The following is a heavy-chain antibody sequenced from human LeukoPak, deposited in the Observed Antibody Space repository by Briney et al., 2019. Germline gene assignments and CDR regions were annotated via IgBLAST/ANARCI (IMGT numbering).Heavy chain of an antibody. CDR3: ARDLERNYLSGAFDI. D-gene: IGHD5-24*01. CDR1: GYTFSDYY. J-gene: IGHJ3*02. CDR2: ISSSGSTI. V-gene: IGHV3-11*01. Sequence: PGGPLRPSCAASGYTFSDYYMSWLRQAPGKGLEWVTYISSSGSTIYYAGSVKRRFTISRDNAKNSLYLQMNSLRAEDTAVYYCARDLERNYLSGAFDIWGQGTMVTVSS.